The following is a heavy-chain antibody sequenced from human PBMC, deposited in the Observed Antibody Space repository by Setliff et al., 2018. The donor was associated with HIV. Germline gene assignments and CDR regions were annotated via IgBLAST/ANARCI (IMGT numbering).Heavy chain of an antibody. J-gene: IGHJ6*02. CDR2: IRYDATDK. D-gene: IGHD6-13*01. Sequence: GGSLRLSCTASGVTFSRYGMHWVRQAPGKGLEWVAFIRYDATDKYYAESVRGRFTISRDYSRNTLYLQMNSLRAEDSAVYYCAKDPNSSWHVGFYNYGMDVWGQGTTVTVSS. V-gene: IGHV3-30*02. CDR1: GVTFSRYG. CDR3: AKDPNSSWHVGFYNYGMDV.